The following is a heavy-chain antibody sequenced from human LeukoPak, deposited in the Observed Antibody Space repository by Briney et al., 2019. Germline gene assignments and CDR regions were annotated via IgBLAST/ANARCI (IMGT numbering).Heavy chain of an antibody. Sequence: GGSLRLSRAASGFPFSDYYMSWIRQAPGKGLECVSYISGASHIYYADSVKGRFTISRDNGKNSLFLHMTTLRAEDTAVYYCARGFDCSSASCSCMDLWGQGTTVTVSS. J-gene: IGHJ6*02. CDR3: ARGFDCSSASCSCMDL. D-gene: IGHD2-2*01. V-gene: IGHV3-11*01. CDR1: GFPFSDYY. CDR2: ISGASHI.